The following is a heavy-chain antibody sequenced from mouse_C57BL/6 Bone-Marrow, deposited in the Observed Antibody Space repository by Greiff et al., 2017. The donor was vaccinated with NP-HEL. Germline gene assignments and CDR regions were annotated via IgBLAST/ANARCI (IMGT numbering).Heavy chain of an antibody. V-gene: IGHV14-4*01. J-gene: IGHJ1*03. CDR1: GFNIKDDY. CDR2: IDPENGDT. D-gene: IGHD2-4*01. Sequence: EVQLQQSGAELVRPGASVKLSCTASGFNIKDDYMHWVKQRPEQGLEWIGWIDPENGDTAYASKFQGKATITADTSSNTAYLQLSSLTSEDTAVYYCTTHYDYDWSPLYWYFDVWGTGTTVTVSS. CDR3: TTHYDYDWSPLYWYFDV.